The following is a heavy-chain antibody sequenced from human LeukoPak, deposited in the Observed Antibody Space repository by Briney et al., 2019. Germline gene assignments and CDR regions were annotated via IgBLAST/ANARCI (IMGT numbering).Heavy chain of an antibody. Sequence: ASVKVSCKASGYTFTRYYMHWVRQAPGQGREWMGWINPNSSGTNYAQKFQGRVTMVRDTSISTAYMERSSLRSDDTAVYCWARGRSGYYYADFDYWGQGTLVTVSS. J-gene: IGHJ4*02. CDR3: ARGRSGYYYADFDY. D-gene: IGHD3-22*01. V-gene: IGHV1-2*02. CDR2: INPNSSGT. CDR1: GYTFTRYY.